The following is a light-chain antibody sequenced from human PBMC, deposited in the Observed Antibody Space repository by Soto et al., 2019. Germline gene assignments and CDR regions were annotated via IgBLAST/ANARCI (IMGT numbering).Light chain of an antibody. CDR1: QSVRSN. V-gene: IGKV3-15*01. Sequence: EIVMTQSPATLSVSPGEGATLSCRASQSVRSNLAWYQQKPGQAPRLLIYGASTRATGIPARFSGSGSGTEFTLIISSLQSEDFALYYCQQYNNWPALTFGGGTKVEIK. CDR3: QQYNNWPALT. CDR2: GAS. J-gene: IGKJ4*01.